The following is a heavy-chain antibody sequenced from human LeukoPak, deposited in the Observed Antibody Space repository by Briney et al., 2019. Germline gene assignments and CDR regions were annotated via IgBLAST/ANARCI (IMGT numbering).Heavy chain of an antibody. V-gene: IGHV3-15*07. D-gene: IGHD3-9*01. CDR3: TQGRSKFLPGFPF. CDR2: IKSKTDGGTT. Sequence: PGGSLRLSCAASDFTFTSAWMNWVRQAPGKGLEWVGRIKSKTDGGTTDYAAPVKGRFTISRDDSKNTLYLQMNSLKTEDTAMFFFTQGRSKFLPGFPFGGQGTLAPV. J-gene: IGHJ4*02. CDR1: DFTFTSAW.